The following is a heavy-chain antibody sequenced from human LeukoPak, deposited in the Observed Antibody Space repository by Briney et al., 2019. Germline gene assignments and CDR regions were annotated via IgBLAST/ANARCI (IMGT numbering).Heavy chain of an antibody. J-gene: IGHJ4*02. CDR3: AKVFWSGYFKYFDY. D-gene: IGHD3-3*01. V-gene: IGHV3-23*01. CDR1: GFTFSSYA. CDR2: ISGSGGST. Sequence: GGSLRLSCAASGFTFSSYAMSWVRQAPGKGLEWVSAISGSGGSTYYADSVRGRFTISRDNSKNTLYLQMNSLRAEDTAVYYCAKVFWSGYFKYFDYWGQGTLVTVSS.